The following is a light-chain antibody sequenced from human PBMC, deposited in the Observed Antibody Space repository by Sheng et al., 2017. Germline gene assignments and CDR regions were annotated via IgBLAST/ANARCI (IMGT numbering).Light chain of an antibody. Sequence: DIQMTQSPSSLSASVGDRVTITCQASQHINKDLNWYQQKPGKAPNLLIYDASSLTTGVPSRFSGGGSGTDFTFTISSLQPEDVATYYCQQYNNPWTFGQGTKVEIK. CDR2: DAS. CDR3: QQYNNPWT. V-gene: IGKV1-33*01. J-gene: IGKJ1*01. CDR1: QHINKD.